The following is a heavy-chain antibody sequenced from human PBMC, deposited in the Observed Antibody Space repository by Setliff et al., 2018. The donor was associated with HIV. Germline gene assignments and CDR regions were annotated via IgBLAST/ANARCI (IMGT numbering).Heavy chain of an antibody. V-gene: IGHV1-18*01. Sequence: ASVKVSCKTSGYKFSIDVINWVRQAPGQGLEWMGWVSGYDSHVNYAQKLQGRVTMTSDRSTTTAYMELKNLTSDDTAVYYCARGPAGESYGMDVWGQGTTVTVSS. D-gene: IGHD3-10*01. CDR2: VSGYDSHV. J-gene: IGHJ6*02. CDR3: ARGPAGESYGMDV. CDR1: GYKFSIDV.